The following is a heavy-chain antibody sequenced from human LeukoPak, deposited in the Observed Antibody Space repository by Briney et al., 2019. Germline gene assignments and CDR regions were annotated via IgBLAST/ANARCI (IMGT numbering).Heavy chain of an antibody. D-gene: IGHD5/OR15-5a*01. V-gene: IGHV4-59*08. CDR3: AKYVSTGWFDP. Sequence: SETLSLTCTVSGGSISSYYWSWIRRPPGKGLEWIGYIYSSGSTNYNPSLKSRVTISVDTSKNQFSLKLSSVTAADTALYHCAKYVSTGWFDPWGQGTLVTVSS. CDR2: IYSSGST. J-gene: IGHJ5*02. CDR1: GGSISSYY.